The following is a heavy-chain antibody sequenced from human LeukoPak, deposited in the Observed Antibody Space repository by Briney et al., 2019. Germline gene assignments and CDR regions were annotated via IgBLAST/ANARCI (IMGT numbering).Heavy chain of an antibody. V-gene: IGHV1-18*01. CDR1: GYTFTSYG. J-gene: IGHJ4*02. CDR3: ARSGDILTGYYIGRSGYDY. CDR2: ISAYNGNT. D-gene: IGHD3-9*01. Sequence: ASVKVSCKASGYTFTSYGISWVRQAPGQGLEWMGWISAYNGNTNYAQKLQGRVTMTTDTSTSTAYMELRSLRSDDTAVYYCARSGDILTGYYIGRSGYDYWGQGTLVTVSS.